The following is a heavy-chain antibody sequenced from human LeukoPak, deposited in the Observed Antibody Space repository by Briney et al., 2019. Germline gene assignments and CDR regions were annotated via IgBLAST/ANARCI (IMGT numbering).Heavy chain of an antibody. V-gene: IGHV3-23*01. CDR1: GFTFSSYA. J-gene: IGHJ4*02. CDR2: ISTSGGST. CDR3: AIMHPYYDGSGYWVQ. Sequence: GGSLRLSCAASGFTFSSYAMSWVRQAPGKGLEWVSGISTSGGSTSYADSVKGRFTISRDNPRNTLYMQMNSLRAEDTAVYYCAIMHPYYDGSGYWVQWGQGSLVNVSS. D-gene: IGHD3-22*01.